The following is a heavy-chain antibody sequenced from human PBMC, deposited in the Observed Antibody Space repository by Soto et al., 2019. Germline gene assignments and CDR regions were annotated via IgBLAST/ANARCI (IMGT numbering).Heavy chain of an antibody. Sequence: SETLSLTCTVSGGSISSGGYYWSWIRQHPGKGLEWIGYIYYSGSTYYNPSLKSRVTISVDTSKNQFSLKLSSVTAADTAVYYCASTSAEKGLGRLRLGELSLNFQYWGQGTLVTVSS. CDR1: GGSISSGGYY. D-gene: IGHD3-16*02. CDR3: ASTSAEKGLGRLRLGELSLNFQY. CDR2: IYYSGST. J-gene: IGHJ4*02. V-gene: IGHV4-31*03.